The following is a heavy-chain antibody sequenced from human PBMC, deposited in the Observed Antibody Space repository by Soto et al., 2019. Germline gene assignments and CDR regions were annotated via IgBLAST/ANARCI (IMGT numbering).Heavy chain of an antibody. CDR1: GFTFSSYA. CDR2: ISGSGGST. CDR3: AKPSSRRDYYYYYGMDV. V-gene: IGHV3-23*01. J-gene: IGHJ6*02. Sequence: EVQLLESGGGLVQPGGSLRLSCAASGFTFSSYAMSWVRQAPGKGLEWVSAISGSGGSTYYADSVKGRFTISRDNSKNTLYLQMNSQRAEDTAVYYCAKPSSRRDYYYYYGMDVWDQGTTVTVSS.